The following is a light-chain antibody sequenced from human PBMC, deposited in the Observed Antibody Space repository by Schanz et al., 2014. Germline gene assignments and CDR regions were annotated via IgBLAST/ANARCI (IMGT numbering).Light chain of an antibody. J-gene: IGLJ3*02. Sequence: QSALTQPPSVSGSPGQSVTISCTGTSSDVGNYKRVSWYQQPPGTAPKLMIYEVTNRPSGVPDRFSGSKSGNTASLTISGLQAEDEADYYCSSYTSSSIWVFGGGTKLTVL. V-gene: IGLV2-18*02. CDR2: EVT. CDR3: SSYTSSSIWV. CDR1: SSDVGNYKR.